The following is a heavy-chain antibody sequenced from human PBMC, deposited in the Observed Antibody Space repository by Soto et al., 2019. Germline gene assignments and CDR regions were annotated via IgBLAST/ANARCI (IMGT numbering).Heavy chain of an antibody. V-gene: IGHV4-30-2*01. CDR2: IYHSGNT. D-gene: IGHD3-22*01. CDR1: GGYISSGGYS. J-gene: IGHJ5*02. CDR3: ARCCYYDSSGYYYPNWFDP. Sequence: PSETLSLTCAVSGGYISSGGYSWSWVRQPPGKGLEWIGYIYHSGNTYYNPSLKSRVTISVGRSKNQFSLKLSSVTAADTAVYYCARCCYYDSSGYYYPNWFDPWGQGTLVTVSS.